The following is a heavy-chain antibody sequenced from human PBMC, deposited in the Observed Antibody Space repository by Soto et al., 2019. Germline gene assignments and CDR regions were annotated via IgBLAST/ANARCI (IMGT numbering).Heavy chain of an antibody. CDR3: ARARANNWNNLFDF. D-gene: IGHD1-20*01. CDR2: INLKSGGT. CDR1: GYTFSDYY. J-gene: IGHJ4*02. V-gene: IGHV1-2*02. Sequence: ASVKVSCKTSGYTFSDYYMHWMRQAPGQGLEWLGWINLKSGGTTYRQNFRGRVTMTWDTSITTAFMELSRLMSDDTAVYYCARARANNWNNLFDFWGQGTLVTVSS.